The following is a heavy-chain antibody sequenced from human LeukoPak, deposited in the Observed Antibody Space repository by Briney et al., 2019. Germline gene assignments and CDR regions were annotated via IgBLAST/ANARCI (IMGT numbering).Heavy chain of an antibody. CDR2: IIPIFGTA. V-gene: IGHV1-69*06. CDR3: ATVTYYDILTDDAFDI. J-gene: IGHJ3*02. D-gene: IGHD3-9*01. Sequence: SVKVSCKASGGTFSSYAINWVRQAPGQGLEWMGGIIPIFGTANYAQKFQGRVTMTEDTSTDTAYMELSSLRSEDTAVYYCATVTYYDILTDDAFDIWGQGTMVTVSS. CDR1: GGTFSSYA.